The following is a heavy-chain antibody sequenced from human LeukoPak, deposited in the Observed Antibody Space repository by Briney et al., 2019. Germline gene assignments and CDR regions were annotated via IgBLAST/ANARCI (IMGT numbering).Heavy chain of an antibody. CDR3: ARGPIPTYCSSTSCDWYFDL. Sequence: GGSLRLSFAASGFTFSSYAMSWVRQAPGKGLEWVSAISGSGGSTYYADSVKGRFTISRDNSKNTLYLQMNSLRAEDTAVYYCARGPIPTYCSSTSCDWYFDLWGRGTLVTVSS. J-gene: IGHJ2*01. CDR1: GFTFSSYA. V-gene: IGHV3-23*01. CDR2: ISGSGGST. D-gene: IGHD2-2*01.